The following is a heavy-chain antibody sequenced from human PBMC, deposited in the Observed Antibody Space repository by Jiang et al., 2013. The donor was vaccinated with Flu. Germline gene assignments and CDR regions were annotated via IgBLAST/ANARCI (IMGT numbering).Heavy chain of an antibody. Sequence: SWVRQAPGQGLEWMGWISGYNGNTNYAQKFQGRVTMTTDTSTSTAYMELRSLRSDDTAVYYCARDLSLPDMAPDYWGQGTLVTVSS. D-gene: IGHD3-16*02. CDR2: ISGYNGNT. CDR3: ARDLSLPDMAPDY. J-gene: IGHJ4*02. V-gene: IGHV1-18*01.